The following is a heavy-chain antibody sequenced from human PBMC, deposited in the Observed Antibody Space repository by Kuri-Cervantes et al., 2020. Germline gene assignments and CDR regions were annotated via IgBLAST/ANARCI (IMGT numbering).Heavy chain of an antibody. Sequence: ASVKVSCKASGYTFTSYSISWVRQAPGQGLEWMGWISAYNGNTNYAQKLQGRVTMTTDTSTSTAYMELRSLRSDNTAVYYCARPHCSSTSCYTQTYYYYYGMDVWGQGTTVTVSS. D-gene: IGHD2-2*02. CDR2: ISAYNGNT. J-gene: IGHJ6*02. V-gene: IGHV1-18*01. CDR3: ARPHCSSTSCYTQTYYYYYGMDV. CDR1: GYTFTSYS.